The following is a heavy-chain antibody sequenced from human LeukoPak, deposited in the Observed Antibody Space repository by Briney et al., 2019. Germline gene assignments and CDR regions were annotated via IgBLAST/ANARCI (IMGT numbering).Heavy chain of an antibody. J-gene: IGHJ6*02. Sequence: GGSLRLSCAASGFIFSYYAMSWVRQAPGSGLNWVSTISGSDGSTYYADSVKGRFTISRDNSKNTLYLQMNSLRAEDTAVYYCTKEVVEAAQGYFSSAMDVWGQGTTVTVSS. D-gene: IGHD2-2*01. CDR1: GFIFSYYA. CDR3: TKEVVEAAQGYFSSAMDV. V-gene: IGHV3-23*01. CDR2: ISGSDGST.